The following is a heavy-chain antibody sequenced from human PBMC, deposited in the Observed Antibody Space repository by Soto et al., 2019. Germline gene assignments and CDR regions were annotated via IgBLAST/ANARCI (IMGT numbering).Heavy chain of an antibody. V-gene: IGHV3-7*03. CDR3: ARSPKIAVAAYYYYGMDV. CDR1: GFTFSSYW. J-gene: IGHJ6*02. D-gene: IGHD6-19*01. CDR2: IKQDGSEK. Sequence: GGSLRLSCAASGFTFSSYWMSWVRQAPGKGLEWVANIKQDGSEKYYVDSVKGRFTISRDNAKNSLYLQINSLRAEDTAVYYCARSPKIAVAAYYYYGMDVWGQGTTVTVSS.